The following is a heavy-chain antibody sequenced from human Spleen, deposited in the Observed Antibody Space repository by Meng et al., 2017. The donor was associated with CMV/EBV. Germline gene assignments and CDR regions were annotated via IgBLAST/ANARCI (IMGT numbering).Heavy chain of an antibody. V-gene: IGHV4-34*01. CDR2: NKHSGST. Sequence: QRQLLKRGAGLLKPSETLSLTISVECGVCCVYYGSWIRQPPVKGLEWNGENKHSGSTNYSPALKSRVTISVDTSKNQCSLKLSSVTTADTAVDYCTRGRCELGDDYWGQGTLVTASS. D-gene: IGHD1-26*01. CDR1: CGVCCVYY. J-gene: IGHJ4*02. CDR3: TRGRCELGDDY.